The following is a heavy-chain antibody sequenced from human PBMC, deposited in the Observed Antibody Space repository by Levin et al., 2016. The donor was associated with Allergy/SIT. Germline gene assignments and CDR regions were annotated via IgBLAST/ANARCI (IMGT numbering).Heavy chain of an antibody. CDR3: TRLGGAVGADY. J-gene: IGHJ4*02. Sequence: GGSLRLSCKGSGYSFSTDWIGWVRQMPGRGLEWMGIIYPGDSDTRYSPSFQGHVTISADKSTSTAYLQWSSLKASDTAMYYCTRLGGAVGADYWGQGTLVTVSS. V-gene: IGHV5-51*01. CDR1: GYSFSTDW. CDR2: IYPGDSDT. D-gene: IGHD1-26*01.